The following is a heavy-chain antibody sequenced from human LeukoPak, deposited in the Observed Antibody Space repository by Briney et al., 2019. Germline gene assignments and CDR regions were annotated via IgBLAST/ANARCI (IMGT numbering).Heavy chain of an antibody. Sequence: GGSLRLSCIASGFTFNQHSMSWVRQAPVNGLEWVASIRPDGSAVFYVDSVKGRFTFSKDNAKNSLDLQMNSLRAEDTAVYCCARFGLPYSIDLWGQGTMVTVSS. CDR3: ARFGLPYSIDL. V-gene: IGHV3-7*01. J-gene: IGHJ6*02. CDR2: IRPDGSAV. CDR1: GFTFNQHS. D-gene: IGHD3/OR15-3a*01.